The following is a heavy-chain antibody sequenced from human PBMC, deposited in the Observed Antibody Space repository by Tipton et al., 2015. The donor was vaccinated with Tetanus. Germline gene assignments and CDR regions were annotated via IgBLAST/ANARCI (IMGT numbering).Heavy chain of an antibody. CDR3: AREADCSGGSCFSGDFDN. CDR1: GFTFSSHA. Sequence: SLRLSCVASGFTFSSHAMAWVRQAPGKGLEWVGRIKSKTDGGTTDYAARVKDRFSISRDDSKNTLFLQMNSLKTEDTAVYYCAREADCSGGSCFSGDFDNWGQGTQVTVSS. D-gene: IGHD2-15*01. CDR2: IKSKTDGGTT. J-gene: IGHJ4*02. V-gene: IGHV3-15*01.